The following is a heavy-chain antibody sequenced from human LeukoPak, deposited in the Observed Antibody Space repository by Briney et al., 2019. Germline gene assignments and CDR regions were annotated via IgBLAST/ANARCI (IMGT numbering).Heavy chain of an antibody. CDR3: ARYVAYYYGSGGTYYYYYYMDV. Sequence: SETLSLTCTVSGGSISSSSYYWGWIRQPPGKGLEWIGSISYSGSTYYNPSLKSRVTISVDTSKNQFSLKLSSVTAADTAVYYCARYVAYYYGSGGTYYYYYYMDVWGKGTTVTISS. CDR2: ISYSGST. D-gene: IGHD3-10*01. V-gene: IGHV4-39*01. J-gene: IGHJ6*03. CDR1: GGSISSSSYY.